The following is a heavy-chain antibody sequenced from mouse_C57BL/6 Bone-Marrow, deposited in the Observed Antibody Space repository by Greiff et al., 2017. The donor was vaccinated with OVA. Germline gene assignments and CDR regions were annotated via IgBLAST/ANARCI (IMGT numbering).Heavy chain of an antibody. D-gene: IGHD3-1*01. CDR1: GYTFTSYG. V-gene: IGHV1-81*01. CDR2: IYPRSGNT. CDR3: ASMGLYAMDY. J-gene: IGHJ4*01. Sequence: VQRVESGAELVRPGASVKLSCKASGYTFTSYGISWVKQRTGQGLEWIGEIYPRSGNTYYNEKFKGKATLTADKSSSTAYMELRSLTSEDSAVYFCASMGLYAMDYWGQGTSVTVSS.